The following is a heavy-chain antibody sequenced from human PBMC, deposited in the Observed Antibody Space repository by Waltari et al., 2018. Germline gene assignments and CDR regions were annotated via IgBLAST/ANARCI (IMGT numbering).Heavy chain of an antibody. CDR2: ISSSASTI. D-gene: IGHD6-25*01. CDR1: GFTFRGYE. Sequence: EVQLVESGGGLVQPGGSLRLSCAASGFTFRGYEMNWVRQAPGKGLEWISYISSSASTIYYADSVKGRFIISRDNAKNSLYLQMNSLRAEDTAVYYCAGDSGRWPDYYYGMDVWGQGTTVTVSS. CDR3: AGDSGRWPDYYYGMDV. V-gene: IGHV3-48*03. J-gene: IGHJ6*02.